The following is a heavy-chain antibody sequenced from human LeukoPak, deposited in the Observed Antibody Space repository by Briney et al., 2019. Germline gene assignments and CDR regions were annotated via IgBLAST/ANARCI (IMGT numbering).Heavy chain of an antibody. Sequence: GGSLRLSCASSGFTFSFYWMHWVREAPGKGLVWVSRINNDGRSTSYAGSVKGRFTISRDNAKNTLYLQMNSLRAEDTAVYYCARDNEYCTGGTCRLDYWGQGALVTVSS. CDR3: ARDNEYCTGGTCRLDY. J-gene: IGHJ4*02. V-gene: IGHV3-74*01. CDR1: GFTFSFYW. D-gene: IGHD2-15*01. CDR2: INNDGRST.